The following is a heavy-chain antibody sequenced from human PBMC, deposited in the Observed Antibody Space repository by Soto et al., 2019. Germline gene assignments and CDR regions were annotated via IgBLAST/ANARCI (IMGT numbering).Heavy chain of an antibody. CDR1: GGSFSGYY. CDR3: ARRPPPQDCSSTSCYLNLRHYYYMDV. V-gene: IGHV4-34*01. J-gene: IGHJ6*03. D-gene: IGHD2-2*01. CDR2: INHSGST. Sequence: SETLSLTCAVYGGSFSGYYWSWIRQPPGKGLEWIGEINHSGSTNYNPSLKSRVTISVDTSKNQFSLKLSSVTAADTAVYYCARRPPPQDCSSTSCYLNLRHYYYMDVWGKGTTVTVSS.